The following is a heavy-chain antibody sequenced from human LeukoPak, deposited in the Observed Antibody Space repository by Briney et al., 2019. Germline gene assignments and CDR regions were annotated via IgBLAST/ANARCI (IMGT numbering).Heavy chain of an antibody. J-gene: IGHJ4*02. CDR2: ISNSDTTT. D-gene: IGHD5-24*01. CDR3: ARGDGYNGFDY. CDR1: GFTFSDYY. V-gene: IGHV3-11*01. Sequence: GGSLRLSCAASGFTFSDYYMNWVGQAPGKGLEWVSFISNSDTTTYYADSMRGRFTISRDNAKNSLYLRMNSLRAEDTAVYYCARGDGYNGFDYWGQGALVTVSS.